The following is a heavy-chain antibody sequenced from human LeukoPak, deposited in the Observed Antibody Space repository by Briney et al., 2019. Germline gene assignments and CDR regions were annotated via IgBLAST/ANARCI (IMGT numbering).Heavy chain of an antibody. Sequence: GGSLRLSCAASGFTFSNYAIHWVRQAPGKGLEWVAVISSDGRDKHYADSVKGRSTISRDNSKNTLYLQMDSLRTEDTAIYYCARDLRKSADYYFDYWGQGSLVTVSS. CDR3: ARDLRKSADYYFDY. CDR1: GFTFSNYA. CDR2: ISSDGRDK. D-gene: IGHD2-21*02. J-gene: IGHJ4*02. V-gene: IGHV3-30*04.